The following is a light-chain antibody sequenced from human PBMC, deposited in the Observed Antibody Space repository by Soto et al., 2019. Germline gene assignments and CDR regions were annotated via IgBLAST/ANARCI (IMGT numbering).Light chain of an antibody. Sequence: AIQLTQSPPSLSASVGDRVTITCRASQGISSALAWYQQKPGKVPKLLIYDASNLESAVPSRFSGSGSGTDFTLTISSLQHGDFATYYCQQFNSYPRTFGQGTKVEIK. V-gene: IGKV1-13*02. CDR2: DAS. CDR1: QGISSA. J-gene: IGKJ1*01. CDR3: QQFNSYPRT.